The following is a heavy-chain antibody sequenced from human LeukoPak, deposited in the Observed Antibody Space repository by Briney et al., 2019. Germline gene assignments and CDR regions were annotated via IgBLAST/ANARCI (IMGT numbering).Heavy chain of an antibody. CDR1: GYTFTGYY. D-gene: IGHD3-10*01. J-gene: IGHJ4*02. CDR3: ARYGSGIRSGHY. Sequence: ASVKVSCKASGYTFTGYYMHWVRQAPGQGLEWMGWISPNSGGTNYAQKFQGRVTMTRDTSISTAYMELSRLRSDDTAVYYCARYGSGIRSGHYWGQGTLVTVSS. V-gene: IGHV1-2*02. CDR2: ISPNSGGT.